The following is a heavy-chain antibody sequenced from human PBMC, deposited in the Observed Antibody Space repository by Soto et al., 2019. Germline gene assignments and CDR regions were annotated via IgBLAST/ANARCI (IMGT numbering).Heavy chain of an antibody. Sequence: ASVKVSCKASGYTFTDYFFHWVRQVPGQGLEGMGWIKPTTSDTYYAQKFRGRVTMTRDTSINTIYMELNRLKSDDTAVYYCARGSSLSWVKLGNDYWGQGPQVTV. CDR3: ARGSSLSWVKLGNDY. V-gene: IGHV1-2*02. D-gene: IGHD3-16*01. CDR1: GYTFTDYF. CDR2: IKPTTSDT. J-gene: IGHJ4*02.